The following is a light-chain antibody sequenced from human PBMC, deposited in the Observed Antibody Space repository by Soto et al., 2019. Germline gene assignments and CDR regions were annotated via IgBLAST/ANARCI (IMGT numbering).Light chain of an antibody. J-gene: IGKJ3*01. CDR1: QTIIRY. CDR2: AAF. V-gene: IGKV1-39*01. CDR3: QQSYRTLFT. Sequence: DIQMTQSPSSLSASVGDRVTITCRASQTIIRYLNWYQQKPGRAPNLLIYAAFSLQRGVPLRFRGSGSGTEFTLTIIILQPEDFASYYCQQSYRTLFTFGPWTKVEIK.